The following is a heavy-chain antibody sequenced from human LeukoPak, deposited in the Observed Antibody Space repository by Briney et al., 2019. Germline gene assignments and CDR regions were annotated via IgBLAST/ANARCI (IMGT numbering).Heavy chain of an antibody. D-gene: IGHD6-6*01. CDR2: ISSSSTI. CDR3: ARDRSIAASYYFDY. J-gene: IGHJ4*02. CDR1: GFTFSDYY. Sequence: GGSLRLSCAASGFTFSDYYMSWIRQAPGKGLEWVSYISSSSTIYYADSVKGRFTISRDNAKNSLYLQMNSLRAEDTAVYYCARDRSIAASYYFDYWGQGTLVTVSS. V-gene: IGHV3-11*01.